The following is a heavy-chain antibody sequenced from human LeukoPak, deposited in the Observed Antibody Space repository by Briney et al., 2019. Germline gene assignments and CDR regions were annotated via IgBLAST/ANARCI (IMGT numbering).Heavy chain of an antibody. J-gene: IGHJ4*02. CDR1: GFTFSSYW. D-gene: IGHD4-17*01. CDR3: ARDSYGDYVSDDY. CDR2: IKQDGSEK. V-gene: IGHV3-7*01. Sequence: GGSLRLSCAASGFTFSSYWMSWVRQAPGKGLEWVANIKQDGSEKYYVDSVKGRFTISRDNAKNSLYLQMNSLRAEDTAVYYCARDSYGDYVSDDYWGQGTLVTVSS.